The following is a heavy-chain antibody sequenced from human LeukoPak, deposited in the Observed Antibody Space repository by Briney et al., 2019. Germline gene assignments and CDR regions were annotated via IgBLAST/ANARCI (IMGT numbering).Heavy chain of an antibody. D-gene: IGHD2-2*01. J-gene: IGHJ4*02. CDR3: AKDYLGARSYAVDY. Sequence: SGGSLRLSCAASGFTFSEHNMDWVRQAPGKGLEWIGRARNKANSYTTEYAASVKGRFTISRDDSKNSLYLQMNSLRAEDTAVYYCAKDYLGARSYAVDYWGQGTLVTVSS. V-gene: IGHV3-72*01. CDR1: GFTFSEHN. CDR2: ARNKANSYTT.